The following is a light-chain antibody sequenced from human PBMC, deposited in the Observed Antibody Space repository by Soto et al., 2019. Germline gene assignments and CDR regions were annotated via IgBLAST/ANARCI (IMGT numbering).Light chain of an antibody. CDR2: EVS. CDR1: SSDVGGYNY. CDR3: SSYAVSNNLVV. Sequence: QSALTQPPSASGSPGQSVTISCTGTSSDVGGYNYVSWYQQHPGKAPKLMIYEVSKRPSGVPDRFSGSKSGNTASLTVSGLQAEDEADYYFSSYAVSNNLVVFGTGTKLTVL. V-gene: IGLV2-8*01. J-gene: IGLJ1*01.